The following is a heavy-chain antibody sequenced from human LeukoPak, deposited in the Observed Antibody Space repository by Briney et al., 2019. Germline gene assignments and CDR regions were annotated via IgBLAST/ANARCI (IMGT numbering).Heavy chain of an antibody. D-gene: IGHD3-10*01. CDR1: GYTFTSYD. J-gene: IGHJ6*03. CDR2: MNPNSGNT. V-gene: IGHV1-8*03. CDR3: ARVVRGVMGYYYYYMDV. Sequence: ASVKVSCKASGYTFTSYDINWVRQATGQGLEWMGWMNPNSGNTGYAQKFQGRVTITRNTSISTAYMELSSLRSEDTAVYYCARVVRGVMGYYYYYMDVWGKGTTVTVSS.